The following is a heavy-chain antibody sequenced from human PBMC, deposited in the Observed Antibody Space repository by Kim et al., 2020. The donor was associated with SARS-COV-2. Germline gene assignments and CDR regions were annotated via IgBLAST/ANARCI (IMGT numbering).Heavy chain of an antibody. CDR3: ARDAAGNFDY. V-gene: IGHV4-31*02. J-gene: IGHJ4*02. Sequence: GSTFCNPSPKSRVTISVNTSKNPFSLKLSSVTAADTAVYYCARDAAGNFDYWGQGTLVTVSS. D-gene: IGHD6-25*01. CDR2: GST.